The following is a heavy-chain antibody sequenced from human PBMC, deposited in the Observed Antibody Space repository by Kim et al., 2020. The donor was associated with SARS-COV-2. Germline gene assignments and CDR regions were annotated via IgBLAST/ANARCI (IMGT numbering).Heavy chain of an antibody. V-gene: IGHV1-18*01. D-gene: IGHD3-9*01. CDR3: AREAPGGRYFDWLSPGYYFDY. CDR1: GYTFTSYG. Sequence: ASVTVSCKASGYTFTSYGISWVRQAPGQGLEWMGWISAYNGNTNYAQKLQGRVTMTTDTSTSTAYMELRSLRSDDTAVYYCAREAPGGRYFDWLSPGYYFDYWGQGTLVTVSS. CDR2: ISAYNGNT. J-gene: IGHJ4*02.